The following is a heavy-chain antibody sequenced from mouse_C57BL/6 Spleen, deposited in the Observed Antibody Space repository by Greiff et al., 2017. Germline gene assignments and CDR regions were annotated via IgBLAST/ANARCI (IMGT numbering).Heavy chain of an antibody. V-gene: IGHV8-8*01. CDR1: GFSLSTFGMG. Sequence: QVTLKVSGPGILQPSQTLSLTCSFSGFSLSTFGMGVGWIRQPSGKGLEWLAHIWWDDDKYYNPALKSRLTISKDTAKNQLFLKIAKVETADTATYYCARLPYWYFDVWGTGTTVTVSS. CDR3: ARLPYWYFDV. CDR2: IWWDDDK. J-gene: IGHJ1*03.